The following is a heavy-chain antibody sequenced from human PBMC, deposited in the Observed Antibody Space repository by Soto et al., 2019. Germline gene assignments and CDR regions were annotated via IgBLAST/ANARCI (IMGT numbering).Heavy chain of an antibody. J-gene: IGHJ4*02. D-gene: IGHD3-22*01. CDR1: GGSISSSSYY. CDR3: ASTKDYYDSSGYYNSIDY. CDR2: IYYSGST. V-gene: IGHV4-39*01. Sequence: PSETLSLTCTVSGGSISSSSYYWGWIRQPPGKGLEWIGSIYYSGSTYYNPSLKSRVTISVDTSKNQFSLKLSSVTAADTAVYYCASTKDYYDSSGYYNSIDYWGQGTLVTVSS.